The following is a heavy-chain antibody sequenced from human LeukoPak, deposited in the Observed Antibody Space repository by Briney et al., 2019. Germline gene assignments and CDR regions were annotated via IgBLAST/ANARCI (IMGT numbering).Heavy chain of an antibody. J-gene: IGHJ4*02. Sequence: GRSLRLSCAASGFTFDNSWIHWVRQGPGRGLVWVSRISPDGITTNYADSVKGRFTISRDNAMNTLYLQMNSLRAEDTAVYYCATAGNYRFDNWGQGTLVTVSS. CDR2: ISPDGITT. D-gene: IGHD1-7*01. V-gene: IGHV3-74*01. CDR3: ATAGNYRFDN. CDR1: GFTFDNSW.